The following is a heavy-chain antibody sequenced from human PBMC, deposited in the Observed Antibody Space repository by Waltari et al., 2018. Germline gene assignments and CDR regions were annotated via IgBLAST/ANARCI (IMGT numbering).Heavy chain of an antibody. V-gene: IGHV4-39*02. CDR3: ATYIGASVGTAAFDV. CDR2: ISYNGAT. J-gene: IGHJ3*01. Sequence: QLQLQESGPGLVKPSETLSLTCSVSGASITITKHYWGWIRQPPGQGLEWIATISYNGATYSSPSLRGRVTVSRDTSMNYVSLKLGSVTAADTAVYYCATYIGASVGTAAFDVWGQGTMVTVSS. D-gene: IGHD5-12*01. CDR1: GASITITKHY.